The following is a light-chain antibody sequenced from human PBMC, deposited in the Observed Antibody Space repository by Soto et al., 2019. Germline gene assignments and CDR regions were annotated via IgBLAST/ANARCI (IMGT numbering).Light chain of an antibody. CDR1: QTISSW. CDR3: QHYNSYSEA. Sequence: DIPLTQSPSTLSSSVGDRVTFTCRASQTISSWLAWYQQKPGKAPKLLIYKASTLKSGAPSRFSGSGSGTEFTLTISSLQPDDFATYYCQHYNSYSEAFGQGTKVDIK. V-gene: IGKV1-5*03. J-gene: IGKJ1*01. CDR2: KAS.